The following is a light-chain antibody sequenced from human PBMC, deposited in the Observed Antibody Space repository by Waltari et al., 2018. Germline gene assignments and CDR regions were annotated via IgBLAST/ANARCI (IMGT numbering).Light chain of an antibody. CDR3: NSYTSSTTLGV. J-gene: IGLJ1*01. Sequence: QSALTQPASVSGSPGQSITIFCTGTSRDVGGYNLVSWYQQYPGNAPKLLIYDVTQRPSGVSDRFSGFKSGNTASLTISGLQTEDEADYYCNSYTSSTTLGVFGTGTKVTVL. V-gene: IGLV2-14*03. CDR1: SRDVGGYNL. CDR2: DVT.